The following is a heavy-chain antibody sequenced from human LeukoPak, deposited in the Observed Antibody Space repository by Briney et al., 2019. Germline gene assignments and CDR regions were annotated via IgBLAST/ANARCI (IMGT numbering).Heavy chain of an antibody. CDR1: GFTFSSYW. V-gene: IGHV3-74*01. Sequence: GGSLRLSCAASGFTFSSYWMHWVRQPPGKGLVWVSRIHLDGRTTNYADSVKGRLTISRDNAKNTLYLEMNSLRAEDTAVYYCARGGSPSDYWGQGTLVTVSS. D-gene: IGHD3-16*01. CDR2: IHLDGRTT. CDR3: ARGGSPSDY. J-gene: IGHJ4*02.